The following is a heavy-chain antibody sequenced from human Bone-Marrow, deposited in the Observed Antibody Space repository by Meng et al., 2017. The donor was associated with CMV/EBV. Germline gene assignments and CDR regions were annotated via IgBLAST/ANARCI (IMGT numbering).Heavy chain of an antibody. CDR1: GFTFSSYG. Sequence: TCAASGFTFSSYGMHWVRQAPGQGLEWMGWISAYNGNTNYAQKLQGRVTMTTDTSTSTAYMELRSLRSDDTAVYYCARDGSTPTIGAEDYWGQGTLVTVSS. V-gene: IGHV1-18*01. CDR3: ARDGSTPTIGAEDY. CDR2: ISAYNGNT. J-gene: IGHJ4*02. D-gene: IGHD3-16*01.